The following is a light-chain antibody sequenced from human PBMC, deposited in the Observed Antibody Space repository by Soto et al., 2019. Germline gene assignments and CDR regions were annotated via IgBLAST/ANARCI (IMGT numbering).Light chain of an antibody. V-gene: IGKV1-39*01. J-gene: IGKJ1*01. CDR1: QSISLF. CDR3: HQTDTIPET. CDR2: AAS. Sequence: DIQMTQSPSSLSASVGDTVTITCRVSQSISLFLNWYQQKPGKAPKLLIYAASTLQSGVPSRFSGNGSGTDFTLTISSLQPEDFATYYCHQTDTIPETFGQGTKVEIK.